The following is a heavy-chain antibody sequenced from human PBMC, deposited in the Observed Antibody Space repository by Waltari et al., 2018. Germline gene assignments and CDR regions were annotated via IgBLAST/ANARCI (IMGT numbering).Heavy chain of an antibody. D-gene: IGHD2-15*01. Sequence: QVQLIQSGAEVKKPGSSVKVSCKVSGSTFKEISMTWVRQPPGKGLEWMGSFYVEDVEPTYKEKFQGRITMTADTSENTVYMEVTGLRSDDTAVYCTREASSRVCTGGRCYTVGRRFDIWGQGT. CDR1: GSTFKEIS. J-gene: IGHJ5*02. V-gene: IGHV1-24*01. CDR3: TREASSRVCTGGRCYTVGRRFDI. CDR2: FYVEDVEP.